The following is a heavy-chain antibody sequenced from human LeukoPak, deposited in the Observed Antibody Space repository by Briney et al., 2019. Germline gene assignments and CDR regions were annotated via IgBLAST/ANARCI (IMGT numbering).Heavy chain of an antibody. CDR1: GFTFSSYE. J-gene: IGHJ4*02. Sequence: GGSLRLSCAASGFTFSSYEMNRVRQAPGKGLEWVSYISSSSSYIYYADSVKGRFTISRDNAKNSLYLQMNSLRAEDTAVYYCARVHSSGWYSGLYYFDYWGQGTLVTVSS. V-gene: IGHV3-21*05. CDR2: ISSSSSYI. CDR3: ARVHSSGWYSGLYYFDY. D-gene: IGHD6-19*01.